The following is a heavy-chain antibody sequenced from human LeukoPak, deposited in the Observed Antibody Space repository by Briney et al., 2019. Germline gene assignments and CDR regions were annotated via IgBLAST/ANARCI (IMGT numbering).Heavy chain of an antibody. Sequence: ASVKVSCKASGYTFASYGISWVRQAPGQGLEWMGWISAYNGNTNYAQKLQGRVTMTTDTSTSTAYMKLRSLRSDDTAVYYCARDIVVVVAARFDYWGQGTLVTVSS. CDR1: GYTFASYG. D-gene: IGHD2-15*01. CDR2: ISAYNGNT. J-gene: IGHJ4*02. V-gene: IGHV1-18*04. CDR3: ARDIVVVVAARFDY.